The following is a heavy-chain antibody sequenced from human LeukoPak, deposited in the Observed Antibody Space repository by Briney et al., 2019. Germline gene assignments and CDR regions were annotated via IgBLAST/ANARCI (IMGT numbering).Heavy chain of an antibody. J-gene: IGHJ6*03. CDR3: ARVEEGYGSGRRENYYYYYMDV. CDR1: GGSISSYY. Sequence: SETLSLTCTVSGGSISSYYWSWIRQPPGKGLEWIGYIYYSGSTYYNPSLKSRVTISVDTSKNQFSLKLSSGTAADTAVYYCARVEEGYGSGRRENYYYYYMDVWGKGTTVTISS. D-gene: IGHD3-10*01. CDR2: IYYSGST. V-gene: IGHV4-59*01.